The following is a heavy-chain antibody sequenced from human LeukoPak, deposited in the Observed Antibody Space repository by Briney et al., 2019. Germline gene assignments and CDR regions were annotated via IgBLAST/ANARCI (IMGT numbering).Heavy chain of an antibody. CDR2: INPNSGGT. CDR3: ARVTRSRQGAGPGNWFDP. V-gene: IGHV1-2*02. J-gene: IGHJ5*02. Sequence: ASVKVSCKASGYTFTGYYMHWVRQAPGQGLEWTGWINPNSGGTNYAQKFQGRVTMTRDTSISTAYMELSRLRSDDTAVYYCARVTRSRQGAGPGNWFDPWGQGTLVTVSS. CDR1: GYTFTGYY. D-gene: IGHD6-19*01.